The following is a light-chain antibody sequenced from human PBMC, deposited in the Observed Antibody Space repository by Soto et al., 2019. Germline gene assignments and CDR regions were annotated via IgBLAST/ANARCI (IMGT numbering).Light chain of an antibody. CDR2: DAS. CDR1: QSVRSDY. V-gene: IGKV3-11*01. Sequence: EIVLTQNPGTLSLSPGERATLSCRASQSVRSDYLAWYQQKPGQAPRLLIYDASNRATGIPARFSGSGSGTDFTLTISSLEPEDFAVYYCQQRSNWLTFGGRTMADIK. CDR3: QQRSNWLT. J-gene: IGKJ4*01.